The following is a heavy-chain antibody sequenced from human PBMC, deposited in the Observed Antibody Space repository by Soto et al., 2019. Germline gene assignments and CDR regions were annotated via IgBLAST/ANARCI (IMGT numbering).Heavy chain of an antibody. Sequence: QVQLVQSGAEVRKPGSSVKVSCQASGDTFDSDSINWVLQAPGHGLEWNGGIIPMLEKPSYAQKFQDRVTMTADESANTVYMELRSLTYDETAVYFCARLGRGAFDPWGPGTPVTVSS. CDR3: ARLGRGAFDP. J-gene: IGHJ5*02. D-gene: IGHD7-27*01. V-gene: IGHV1-69*01. CDR1: GDTFDSDS. CDR2: IIPMLEKP.